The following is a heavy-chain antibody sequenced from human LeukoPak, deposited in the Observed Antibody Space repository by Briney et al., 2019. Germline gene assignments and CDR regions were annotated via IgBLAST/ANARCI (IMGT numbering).Heavy chain of an antibody. J-gene: IGHJ3*02. CDR1: GGSISSYY. V-gene: IGHV4-59*01. CDR2: IYYSGST. Sequence: SETLSLACTVSGGSISSYYWSWIRQPPGKGLEWIGYIYYSGSTNYNPSLKSRVTISVDTSKNQFSLKLSSVTAADTAVYYCARDGAGDAFDIWGQGTMVTVSS. D-gene: IGHD1-26*01. CDR3: ARDGAGDAFDI.